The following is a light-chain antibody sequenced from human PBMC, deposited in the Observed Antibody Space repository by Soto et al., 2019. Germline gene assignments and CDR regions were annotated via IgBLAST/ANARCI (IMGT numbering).Light chain of an antibody. V-gene: IGLV2-14*01. CDR2: DVI. J-gene: IGLJ3*02. CDR1: SSDVGAYNY. CDR3: TSYTSSVTLV. Sequence: QSALTQPASVSGSPGQSITISCTGTSSDVGAYNYVSWYQQHPGKVPTLIIYDVINRPSGVSSRFSGSKSVNTASLTISGLQAEDEADYYCTSYTSSVTLVFGGGTKLTVL.